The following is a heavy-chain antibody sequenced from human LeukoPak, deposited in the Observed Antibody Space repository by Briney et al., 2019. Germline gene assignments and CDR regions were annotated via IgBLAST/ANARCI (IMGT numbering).Heavy chain of an antibody. CDR1: GYTFTGYY. CDR3: ARDAGYYGSGPFDY. V-gene: IGHV1-2*02. Sequence: ASVKVSCKASGYTFTGYYMHWVRQAPGQGLEWMGWINPNSGGTNYAQKFQGRVTMTRDTSISTAYMELSRLRSDDTAVYYCARDAGYYGSGPFDYWGQGTLVTVSS. J-gene: IGHJ4*02. D-gene: IGHD3-10*01. CDR2: INPNSGGT.